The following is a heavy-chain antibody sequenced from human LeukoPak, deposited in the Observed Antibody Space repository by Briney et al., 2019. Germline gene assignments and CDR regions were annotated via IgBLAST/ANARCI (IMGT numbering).Heavy chain of an antibody. D-gene: IGHD2-8*01. J-gene: IGHJ4*02. CDR1: GGSISSYY. CDR3: ARGTGYTIEDCFDY. Sequence: SETLSLSCTVSGGSISSYYWSWIRQPPGKGLEWVGYIYCSGSTNYNPYFKSRVTISVKTSKNKFSLKLRSVTAADTAVYYCARGTGYTIEDCFDYWGQGTLVTVSS. V-gene: IGHV4-59*01. CDR2: IYCSGST.